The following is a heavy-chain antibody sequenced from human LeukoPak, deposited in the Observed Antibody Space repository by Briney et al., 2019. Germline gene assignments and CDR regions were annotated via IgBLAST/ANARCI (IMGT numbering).Heavy chain of an antibody. V-gene: IGHV4-39*07. J-gene: IGHJ4*02. CDR1: GGSISSSSYY. Sequence: SETLSLTCTVSGGSISSSSYYWGWIRQPPGKGLEWIGEINHSGSTNYNPSLKSRVTISVDTSKNQFSLKLSSVTAADTAVYYCARGITMVRGVTYFFDYWGQGTLVTVSS. D-gene: IGHD3-10*01. CDR3: ARGITMVRGVTYFFDY. CDR2: INHSGST.